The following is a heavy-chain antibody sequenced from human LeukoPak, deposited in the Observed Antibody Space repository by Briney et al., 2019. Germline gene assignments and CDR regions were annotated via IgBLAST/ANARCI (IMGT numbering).Heavy chain of an antibody. D-gene: IGHD3-22*01. CDR3: AGQPSSGFYYFDY. V-gene: IGHV4-59*08. CDR1: GGSISSYY. J-gene: IGHJ4*02. Sequence: PSETLSLTCTVSGGSISSYYWSWIRQPPGKGLDWIGYVYYSGSTNYNPSLKSRVTISVDTSKNQSSLKLSSVTAADTAVYYCAGQPSSGFYYFDYWGQGTLVTVSS. CDR2: VYYSGST.